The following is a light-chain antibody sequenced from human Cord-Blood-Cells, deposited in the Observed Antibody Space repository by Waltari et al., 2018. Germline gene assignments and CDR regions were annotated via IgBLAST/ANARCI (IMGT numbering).Light chain of an antibody. CDR3: QQSYSTPLT. J-gene: IGKJ4*01. Sequence: DIQMTQSPSSLSASVGDGVTITCRASQSISSYLNWYQQKPGKATKLLIYAASSLQSGVPSRFSGSGSGTDFTLTISSLQPEDSATYYCQQSYSTPLTFGGGTKVEIK. CDR1: QSISSY. V-gene: IGKV1-39*01. CDR2: AAS.